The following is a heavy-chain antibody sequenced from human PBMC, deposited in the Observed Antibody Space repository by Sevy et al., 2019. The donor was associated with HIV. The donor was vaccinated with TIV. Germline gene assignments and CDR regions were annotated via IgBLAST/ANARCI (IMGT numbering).Heavy chain of an antibody. D-gene: IGHD3-22*01. J-gene: IGHJ5*02. Sequence: GGSLRLSCAASGFTFSDYYMSWIRLAPGKGLEWVSYISRSGSTINYADSVKGRFTISRDNAKNSLYLQINSLRAEDTAVYYCAIENTMIEEPGWFDPWGQGTLVTVSS. CDR3: AIENTMIEEPGWFDP. CDR1: GFTFSDYY. CDR2: ISRSGSTI. V-gene: IGHV3-11*01.